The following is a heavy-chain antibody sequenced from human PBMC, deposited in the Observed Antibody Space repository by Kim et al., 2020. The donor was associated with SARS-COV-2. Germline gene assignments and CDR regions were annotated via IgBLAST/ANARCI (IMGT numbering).Heavy chain of an antibody. CDR3: VKGSSAARPYYFDY. CDR2: ISGSGGST. V-gene: IGHV3-23*01. J-gene: IGHJ4*02. D-gene: IGHD6-25*01. CDR1: GFTFSSYA. Sequence: GGSLRLSCAASGFTFSSYALSWVRQAPGKGLDWVSAISGSGGSTYYADSVQGRFTISRDNSKSTLFLQMNSLEAEDTAIYYCVKGSSAARPYYFDYWGPGILVTVSS.